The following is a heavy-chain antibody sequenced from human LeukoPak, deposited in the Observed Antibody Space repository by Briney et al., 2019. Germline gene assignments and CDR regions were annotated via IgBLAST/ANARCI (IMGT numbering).Heavy chain of an antibody. Sequence: GGSQRLSCAASGFNFSSYAMSWVRQAPGKGLEWVSAISGSGGSTYYADSVKGRFTISRDNSENTLYLQMDSLRAEDTALYYCAKGSGINHYHWIDPWGQGTLVTVSS. V-gene: IGHV3-23*01. J-gene: IGHJ5*02. CDR3: AKGSGINHYHWIDP. D-gene: IGHD1-14*01. CDR1: GFNFSSYA. CDR2: ISGSGGST.